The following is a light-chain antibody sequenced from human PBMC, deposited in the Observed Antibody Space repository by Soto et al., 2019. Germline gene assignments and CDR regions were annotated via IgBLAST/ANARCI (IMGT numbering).Light chain of an antibody. CDR3: CSYAGSYTYV. CDR2: EVS. J-gene: IGLJ1*01. CDR1: SGDVGSYNL. Sequence: QSVLTQPASVSGSPGPSIIISCTGASGDVGSYNLVSWYQQHPGKAPKLMIYEVSKRPSGVSNRFSGSKSGNTASLTISELQSEDEADYYCCSYAGSYTYVFGIGTKLTVL. V-gene: IGLV2-23*02.